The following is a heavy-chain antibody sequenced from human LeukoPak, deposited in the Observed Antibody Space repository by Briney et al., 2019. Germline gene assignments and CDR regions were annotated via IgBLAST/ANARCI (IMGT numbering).Heavy chain of an antibody. Sequence: ASVKVSFKASGYTFTIYYMHWVRQPPGQGIEWMGIINPSGGSTSYAHKFHVRVTMTRDMSTITVYMEPSSLRSEDTAVYYCASAYYWGQGTLVTVSS. CDR3: ASAYY. V-gene: IGHV1-46*01. J-gene: IGHJ4*02. CDR2: INPSGGST. CDR1: GYTFTIYY.